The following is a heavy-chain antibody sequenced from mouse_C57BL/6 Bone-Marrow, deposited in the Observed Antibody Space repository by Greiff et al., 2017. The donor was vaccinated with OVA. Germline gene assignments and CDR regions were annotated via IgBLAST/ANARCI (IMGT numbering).Heavy chain of an antibody. D-gene: IGHD1-1*01. CDR3: ARWEIYYYGSSYVRVY. V-gene: IGHV1-76*01. Sequence: VQLQESGAELVRPGASVKLSCKASGYTFTDYYINWVKQRPGQGLEWIARIYPGSGNTYYNEKFKGKATLTAEKSSSTAYMQLSSLTSEDSAVYFCARWEIYYYGSSYVRVYWGQGTTLTVSS. CDR2: IYPGSGNT. J-gene: IGHJ2*01. CDR1: GYTFTDYY.